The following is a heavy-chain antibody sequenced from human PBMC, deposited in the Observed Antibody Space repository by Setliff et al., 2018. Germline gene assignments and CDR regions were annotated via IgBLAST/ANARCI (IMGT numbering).Heavy chain of an antibody. CDR1: GITFSSYA. Sequence: AGGSLRLSCAASGITFSSYAMSWVRQAPGKGLEWVSAISGSGGSTYYADSVKGRFTISRGNSKNTLYLQMNSLRAEDTAVYYCAVLVVVTYGMDVWGQGTTVTVSS. CDR3: AVLVVVTYGMDV. CDR2: ISGSGGST. V-gene: IGHV3-23*01. D-gene: IGHD2-2*01. J-gene: IGHJ6*02.